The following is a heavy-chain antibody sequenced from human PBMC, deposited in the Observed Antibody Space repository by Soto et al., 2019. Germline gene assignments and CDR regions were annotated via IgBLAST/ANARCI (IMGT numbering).Heavy chain of an antibody. J-gene: IGHJ6*02. D-gene: IGHD1-1*01. CDR1: GGSMTSGDQY. Sequence: SETLSLTCTVTGGSMTSGDQYRTWIRHRPGEGLEWFGYINHRGSLYYNPSLKSRVSMSVDTSKNQFSLNLSSVTAADTAVYYCARELPQRQGRNMDVWGQGTTVTVSS. CDR3: ARELPQRQGRNMDV. V-gene: IGHV4-31*03. CDR2: INHRGSL.